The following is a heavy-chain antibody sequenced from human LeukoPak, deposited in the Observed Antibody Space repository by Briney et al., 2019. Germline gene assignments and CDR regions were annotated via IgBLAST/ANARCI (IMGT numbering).Heavy chain of an antibody. J-gene: IGHJ3*02. Sequence: GGSLSLSCAASGFTVTSNYMSWVRQAPGKGLEWVSVIYAGGNTYYADSVKGRFIISRDNSKNTLYLQMNSLRAEDTAMYYCASFDYGGHPDAFDIWGQRTMVTVSS. CDR2: IYAGGNT. D-gene: IGHD4-23*01. CDR3: ASFDYGGHPDAFDI. V-gene: IGHV3-66*01. CDR1: GFTVTSNY.